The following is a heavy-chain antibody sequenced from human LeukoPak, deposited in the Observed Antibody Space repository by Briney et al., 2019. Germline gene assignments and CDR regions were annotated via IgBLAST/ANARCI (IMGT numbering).Heavy chain of an antibody. V-gene: IGHV1-2*02. CDR3: ARGEMATISIQGWFDP. CDR1: GYTFTGYY. CDR2: INPNSGGT. Sequence: ASVKVSCKASGYTFTGYYMHWVRQAPGQGLEWMGWINPNSGGTNYAQKFQGRVTMTRDTSISTAYMELSRLRSDDTAVYYCARGEMATISIQGWFDPWGQGTLVTVSS. D-gene: IGHD5-24*01. J-gene: IGHJ5*02.